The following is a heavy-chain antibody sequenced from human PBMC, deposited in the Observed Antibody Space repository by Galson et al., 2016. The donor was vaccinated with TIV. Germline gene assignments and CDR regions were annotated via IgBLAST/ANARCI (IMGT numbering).Heavy chain of an antibody. CDR2: VYHTGST. V-gene: IGHV4-38-2*02. Sequence: ETLSLTCTVSGYSFSRDGYTWGWIRQPPGKGLEWIGNVYHTGSTYLNASLKSRVTISVDPSQDQFFLHLNSVTAADTAVYYCILWGYWGQGTLVTVSS. J-gene: IGHJ4*02. CDR1: GYSFSRDGYT. CDR3: ILWGY. D-gene: IGHD7-27*01.